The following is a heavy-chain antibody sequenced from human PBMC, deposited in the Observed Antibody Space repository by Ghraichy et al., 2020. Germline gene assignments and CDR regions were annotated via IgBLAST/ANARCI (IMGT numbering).Heavy chain of an antibody. CDR1: GGSISSYY. CDR2: IYTSGST. J-gene: IGHJ4*02. CDR3: ARSIKGQEWLVLDY. D-gene: IGHD6-19*01. Sequence: SQTLSLTCTVSGGSISSYYWSWIRQPPGKGLEWIGYIYTSGSTNYNPSLKSRVTISVDTSKNQFSLKLSSVTAADTAVYYCARSIKGQEWLVLDYWGQGTLVTVSS. V-gene: IGHV4-4*09.